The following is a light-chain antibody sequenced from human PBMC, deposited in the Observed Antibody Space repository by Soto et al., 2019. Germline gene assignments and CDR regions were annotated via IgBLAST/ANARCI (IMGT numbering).Light chain of an antibody. J-gene: IGLJ1*01. Sequence: QSALTQPPSVSGSPGQSITISCTGTSSDVGGYNYVSWYQQHPGKAPIFMIYDVSNRPSGVSNRFSGSKSGNTASLTISGLQAEDEADYYCSSYTTSNTRQIVFGTGTKVTVL. CDR3: SSYTTSNTRQIV. CDR2: DVS. CDR1: SSDVGGYNY. V-gene: IGLV2-14*01.